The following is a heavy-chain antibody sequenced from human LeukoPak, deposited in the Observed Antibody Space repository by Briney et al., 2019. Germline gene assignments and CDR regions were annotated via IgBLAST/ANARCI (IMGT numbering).Heavy chain of an antibody. D-gene: IGHD1-26*01. Sequence: RAGGSLRLSCAASGFTFTTYAMNWVRQAPGKGLEWVSGITANSGSTYYADSVQGRFAVSRDNSKNTVYLRMSGLRADDTAVHYCATGLNSGGAFDIWGQGTMVTVSS. CDR2: ITANSGST. J-gene: IGHJ3*02. CDR1: GFTFTTYA. CDR3: ATGLNSGGAFDI. V-gene: IGHV3-23*01.